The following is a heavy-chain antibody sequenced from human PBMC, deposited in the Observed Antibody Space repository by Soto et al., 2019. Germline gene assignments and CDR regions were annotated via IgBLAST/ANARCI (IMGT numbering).Heavy chain of an antibody. CDR3: ATFRGSDGSGSYLYYYGMDV. CDR2: IYPGDSDT. CDR1: GYSFTSYW. V-gene: IGHV5-51*01. Sequence: GESLKISCKGSGYSFTSYWIGWVRQMPGKGLEWMGIIYPGDSDTRYNPSFQDQVTISTDKSISTAYQQWSSLKASDTAMNYCATFRGSDGSGSYLYYYGMDVWGQGTTVTVSS. J-gene: IGHJ6*02. D-gene: IGHD3-10*01.